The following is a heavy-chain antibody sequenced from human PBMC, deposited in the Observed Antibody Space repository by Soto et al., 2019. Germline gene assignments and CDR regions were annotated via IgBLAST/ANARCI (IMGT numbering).Heavy chain of an antibody. CDR1: GYTFTGYY. J-gene: IGHJ6*02. V-gene: IGHV1-2*02. CDR2: INPNSGGT. CDR3: ARGHSSTYYCYGLDV. D-gene: IGHD1-1*01. Sequence: ASVKVSCKASGYTFTGYYMHWVRQAPGQGLEWMGWINPNSGGTNYAQKFQGRVTMTRDTSISTAYMELSRLRSDDTAVYYCARGHSSTYYCYGLDVCGQGTTVTGSS.